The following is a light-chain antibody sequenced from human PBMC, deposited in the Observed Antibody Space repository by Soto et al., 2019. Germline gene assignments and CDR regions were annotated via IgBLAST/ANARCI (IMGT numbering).Light chain of an antibody. J-gene: IGKJ2*01. CDR1: QSVTSSY. V-gene: IGKV3-20*01. CDR3: QQYYIVPYT. CDR2: SAS. Sequence: EIVLTQSPGTLSLSPGERATLSCGASQSVTSSYLAWYQQKPGQAPRLLIYSASSRATGIPDRFSGSGSGTDFTLTISSLQAEDVAVYYCQQYYIVPYTFGQGTKLEI.